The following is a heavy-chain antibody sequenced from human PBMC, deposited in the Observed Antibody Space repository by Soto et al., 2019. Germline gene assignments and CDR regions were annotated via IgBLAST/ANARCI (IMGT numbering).Heavy chain of an antibody. V-gene: IGHV3-30-3*01. D-gene: IGHD2-2*03. J-gene: IGHJ4*02. Sequence: PGGSLRLSCAASGFTFSSYAMHWVRQAPGKGLEWVAVISYDGSNKYYADSVKGRFTISRDNSKNTLYLQMYSLRAEDTAVYYCARDGYCSSTSCSSLDYWGQGTLVTVSS. CDR1: GFTFSSYA. CDR2: ISYDGSNK. CDR3: ARDGYCSSTSCSSLDY.